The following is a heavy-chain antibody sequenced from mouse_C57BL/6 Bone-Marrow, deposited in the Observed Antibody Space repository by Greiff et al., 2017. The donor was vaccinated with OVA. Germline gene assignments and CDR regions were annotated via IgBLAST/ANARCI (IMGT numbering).Heavy chain of an antibody. D-gene: IGHD2-2*01. V-gene: IGHV1-64*01. CDR3: ARRRGVTTGFAY. CDR2: IHPNSGST. CDR1: GYTFTSYW. Sequence: VKLQQPGAELVKPGASVKLSCKASGYTFTSYWMHWVKQRPGQGLEWIGMIHPNSGSTNYNEKFKSKATLTVDKSSSTAYMQLSSLTSEDSAVYYCARRRGVTTGFAYWGQGTLVTVSA. J-gene: IGHJ3*01.